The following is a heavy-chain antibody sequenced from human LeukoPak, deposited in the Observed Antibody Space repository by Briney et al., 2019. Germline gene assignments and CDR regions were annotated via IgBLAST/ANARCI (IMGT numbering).Heavy chain of an antibody. CDR2: IVVGSGNT. Sequence: SVKVSCKASGFTFTSSAVQLVRQARGQRLEWIGWIVVGSGNTNYAQKFQERVTITRDMSTSTAYMELSSLRSEDTAVYYCAAELRNSGSYFNFDYWGQGTLVTVSS. J-gene: IGHJ4*02. V-gene: IGHV1-58*01. CDR1: GFTFTSSA. CDR3: AAELRNSGSYFNFDY. D-gene: IGHD1-26*01.